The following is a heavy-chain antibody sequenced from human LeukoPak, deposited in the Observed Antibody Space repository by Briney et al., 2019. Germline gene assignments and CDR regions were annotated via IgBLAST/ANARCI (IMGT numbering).Heavy chain of an antibody. CDR1: GFTLSSSS. CDR3: ARDFWSGYYYMDV. J-gene: IGHJ6*03. D-gene: IGHD3-3*01. Sequence: GGSLRLSCAASGFTLSSSSMNWGRQAPGKGLEWVSSISSSSSYRYYADSVKGRFTISRDNAKNSLYLQMNSLRAEDTAVYYCARDFWSGYYYMDVWGKGTTVTVSS. CDR2: ISSSSSYR. V-gene: IGHV3-21*01.